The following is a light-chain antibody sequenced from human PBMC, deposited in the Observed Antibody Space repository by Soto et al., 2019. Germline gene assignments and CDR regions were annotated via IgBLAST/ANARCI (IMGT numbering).Light chain of an antibody. V-gene: IGKV3-11*01. CDR1: QSVSRY. CDR3: QQRSNWPIT. CDR2: DAS. J-gene: IGKJ5*01. Sequence: EIVLTQSPASLSLSPGERATLSCRASQSVSRYLAWYQQKPGQPPRLLIYDASNRATGIPARFSGSGSGTDFTLSFSSLEPEDFAIYYCQQRSNWPITFGQGTRLEIK.